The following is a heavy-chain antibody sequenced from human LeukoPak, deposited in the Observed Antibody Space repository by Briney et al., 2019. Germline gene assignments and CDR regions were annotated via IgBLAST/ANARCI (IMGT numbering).Heavy chain of an antibody. Sequence: PGGSLRLSCAASGFTFSSYWMSWVRQAPGKGLEWVANIKQDGSEKCYVDSVKGRFTISRDNAKNSLYLQMNSLRAEDTAVYYCARDQQWLVHYFDYWGQGTLVTVSS. J-gene: IGHJ4*02. V-gene: IGHV3-7*01. CDR1: GFTFSSYW. D-gene: IGHD6-19*01. CDR2: IKQDGSEK. CDR3: ARDQQWLVHYFDY.